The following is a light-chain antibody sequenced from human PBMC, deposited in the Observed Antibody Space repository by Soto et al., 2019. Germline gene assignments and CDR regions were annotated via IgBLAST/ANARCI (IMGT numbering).Light chain of an antibody. V-gene: IGKV1-27*01. CDR1: QGIGSS. Sequence: DIQLTQSPSSLSAFVGDRVTITCRASQGIGSSLAWYQQKPGKTPNLLIYAASTLQSGVPSRFSGSGSGTDFTLTISSLQPEDVGTYYCQQCTTFPTFGQGTRLEIK. J-gene: IGKJ5*01. CDR3: QQCTTFPT. CDR2: AAS.